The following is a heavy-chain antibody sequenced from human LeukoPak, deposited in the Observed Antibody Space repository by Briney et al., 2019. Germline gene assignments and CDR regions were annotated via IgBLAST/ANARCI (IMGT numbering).Heavy chain of an antibody. Sequence: ASVKVSCKASGYTFTSYAMNWVRQAHGQGLEWMGWINTDTGNPTYAQGFTGRFVFSLDTSVSTAYLQISSLKAEDTAVYYCARIPNDFWSGYYHNSDAFDIWGQGTMVTVSS. J-gene: IGHJ3*02. D-gene: IGHD3-3*01. CDR2: INTDTGNP. V-gene: IGHV7-4-1*02. CDR1: GYTFTSYA. CDR3: ARIPNDFWSGYYHNSDAFDI.